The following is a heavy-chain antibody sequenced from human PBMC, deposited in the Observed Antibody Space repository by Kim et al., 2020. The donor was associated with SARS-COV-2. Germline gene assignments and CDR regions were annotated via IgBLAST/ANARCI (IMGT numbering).Heavy chain of an antibody. V-gene: IGHV3-33*05. Sequence: GGSLRLSCAASGFTFSSYGMHWVRQAPGKGLEWVAVISYDGSNKYYADSVKGRFTISRDNSKNTLYLQMNSLRAEDTAVYYCARDSVGLVRGVITYYFDYWGQGTLVTVSS. CDR3: ARDSVGLVRGVITYYFDY. CDR2: ISYDGSNK. D-gene: IGHD3-10*01. CDR1: GFTFSSYG. J-gene: IGHJ4*02.